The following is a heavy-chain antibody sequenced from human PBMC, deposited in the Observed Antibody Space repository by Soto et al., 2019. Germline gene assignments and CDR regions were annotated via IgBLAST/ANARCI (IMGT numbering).Heavy chain of an antibody. CDR1: GFTFSSYS. D-gene: IGHD3-16*01. J-gene: IGHJ4*02. Sequence: PGGSLRLSCAASGFTFSSYSMNWVRQAPGKGLEWVSSISSSSSYVYYADSVKGRFTISRDNAKNSLYLQMNSLRAEDTAVYYCARALNWGGPEAYFDYWGQGTLVTVSS. CDR2: ISSSSSYV. V-gene: IGHV3-21*01. CDR3: ARALNWGGPEAYFDY.